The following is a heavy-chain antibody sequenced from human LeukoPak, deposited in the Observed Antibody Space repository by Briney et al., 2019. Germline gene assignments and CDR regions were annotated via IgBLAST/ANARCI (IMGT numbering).Heavy chain of an antibody. Sequence: ASVKVSCKASGYTFTSYAMHWVRQAPGQRLEWMGWINAGNGNTKYSQKFQGRVTITRDTSASTAYMELSSLRSEDTAVYYCARDYYDSSVLRGPPHYWGQGTLVTVSS. D-gene: IGHD3-22*01. CDR2: INAGNGNT. CDR3: ARDYYDSSVLRGPPHY. J-gene: IGHJ4*02. V-gene: IGHV1-3*01. CDR1: GYTFTSYA.